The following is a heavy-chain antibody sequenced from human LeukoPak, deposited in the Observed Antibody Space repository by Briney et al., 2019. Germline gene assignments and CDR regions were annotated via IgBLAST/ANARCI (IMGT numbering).Heavy chain of an antibody. CDR2: IYYSGST. CDR3: ARAPRGGIQLWLHYDY. CDR1: GGSISSYY. J-gene: IGHJ4*02. D-gene: IGHD5-18*01. Sequence: SETLSLTCTVSGGSISSYYWNWIRQPPGKGLEWIGYIYYSGSTNYNPSLKSRVTISVDTSKNQFSLKLSSVTAADTAVYYCARAPRGGIQLWLHYDYWGQGTLVTVSS. V-gene: IGHV4-59*01.